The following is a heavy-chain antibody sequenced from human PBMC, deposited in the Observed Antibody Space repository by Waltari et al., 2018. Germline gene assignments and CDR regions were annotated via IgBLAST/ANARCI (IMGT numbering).Heavy chain of an antibody. CDR3: ARRGRITIFGVVGGDAFDI. CDR1: GGSISSYY. J-gene: IGHJ3*02. V-gene: IGHV4-59*01. CDR2: VYSSGST. Sequence: QVQLQESGPGLVKPSETLSLTCTVSGGSISSYYWSWVRQPHGKGLEWIGYVYSSGSTNQNPSLKSRVTISVDTSKNQFSLKMSSVTAADTAVYYCARRGRITIFGVVGGDAFDIWGQGTMVTVSS. D-gene: IGHD3-3*01.